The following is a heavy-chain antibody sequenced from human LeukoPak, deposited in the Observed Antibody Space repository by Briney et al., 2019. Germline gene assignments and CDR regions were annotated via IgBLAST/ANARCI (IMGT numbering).Heavy chain of an antibody. CDR3: AREEAILAGYYYDSSGYYAYFDY. V-gene: IGHV4-39*07. Sequence: SETLSLTCTVSGGSISSSSYYWGWIRQPPGKGLEWIGSIYYSGSTYYNPSLKSRVTISVDTSKNQFSLKLSSVTAADTAVYYCAREEAILAGYYYDSSGYYAYFDYWGQGTLVTVSS. CDR2: IYYSGST. CDR1: GGSISSSSYY. J-gene: IGHJ4*02. D-gene: IGHD3-22*01.